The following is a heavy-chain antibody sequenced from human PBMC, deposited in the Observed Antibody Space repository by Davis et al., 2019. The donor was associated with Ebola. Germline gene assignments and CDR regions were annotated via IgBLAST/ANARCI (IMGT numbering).Heavy chain of an antibody. CDR3: AKGGDYKHYFDY. Sequence: PGGSLRLSCSASGFTFSSYAMHWVRQAPGKGLEYVSAISGSGGSTYYADSVKGRFTISRDNSKNTLYLQMNSLRAEDTAVYYCAKGGDYKHYFDYWGQGTLVTVSS. J-gene: IGHJ4*02. D-gene: IGHD4-17*01. CDR2: ISGSGGST. V-gene: IGHV3-64*04. CDR1: GFTFSSYA.